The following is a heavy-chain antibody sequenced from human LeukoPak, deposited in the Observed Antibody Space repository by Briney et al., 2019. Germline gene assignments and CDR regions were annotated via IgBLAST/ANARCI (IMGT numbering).Heavy chain of an antibody. Sequence: GGSLRLSCAPSRFTSTSYAMHRVREAPGKGREWVAVISYDGSNKYYADSVKGRFTISRDNSKNTLYLQMNSLRAEDTAVYYCARALVVPAAPDYWGQGTLVTVSS. CDR3: ARALVVPAAPDY. D-gene: IGHD2-2*01. CDR2: ISYDGSNK. J-gene: IGHJ4*02. CDR1: RFTSTSYA. V-gene: IGHV3-30-3*01.